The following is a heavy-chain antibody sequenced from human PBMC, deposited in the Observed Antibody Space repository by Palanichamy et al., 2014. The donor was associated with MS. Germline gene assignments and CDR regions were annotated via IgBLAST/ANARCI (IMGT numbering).Heavy chain of an antibody. CDR2: ISSSSSYI. Sequence: EVQLVEVWGRAWSSLGGPVRLSCAASGFTFSSYSMNRVRQAPGKGLEWVSSISSSSSYIYYADSVKGRFTISRDNAKNSLYLQMNSLRAEDTAVYYCARDPIALSIAAAGTLQYYFDYWGQGTLVTVSS. CDR1: GFTFSSYS. CDR3: ARDPIALSIAAAGTLQYYFDY. V-gene: IGHV3-21*01. J-gene: IGHJ4*02. D-gene: IGHD6-13*01.